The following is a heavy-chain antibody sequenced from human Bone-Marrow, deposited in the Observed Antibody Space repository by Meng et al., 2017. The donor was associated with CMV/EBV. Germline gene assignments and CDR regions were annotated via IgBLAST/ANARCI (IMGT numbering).Heavy chain of an antibody. V-gene: IGHV1-69*04. D-gene: IGHD2-21*01. CDR2: IMTIVGVG. CDR3: ARDLIHRFDP. Sequence: SVKVSCKASRGTLSNYTISWVRQAPGQGLEWMGMIMTIVGVGNSAQHFQGRVTITADNSATTAYMELSSLGAGDAAVYFCARDLIHRFDPWGHGTRVTVSS. J-gene: IGHJ5*02. CDR1: RGTLSNYT.